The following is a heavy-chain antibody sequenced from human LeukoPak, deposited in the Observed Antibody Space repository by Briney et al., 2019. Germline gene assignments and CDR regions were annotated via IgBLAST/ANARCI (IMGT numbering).Heavy chain of an antibody. V-gene: IGHV4-39*01. Sequence: SGTLSLTCTVSGDSISTSSYYWGWIRQPPGKGLEWLGSIYYSGSTYYNPSLKSRVTISVDTSKNQFSLNLYSVTAADTAVFYCARSYYYDYRQIDYWGQGTLVTVSS. CDR1: GDSISTSSYY. CDR3: ARSYYYDYRQIDY. CDR2: IYYSGST. D-gene: IGHD3-22*01. J-gene: IGHJ4*02.